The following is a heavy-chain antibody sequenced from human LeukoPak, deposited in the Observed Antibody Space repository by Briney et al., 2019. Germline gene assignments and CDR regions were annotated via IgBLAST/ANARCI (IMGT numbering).Heavy chain of an antibody. CDR1: GFTFSSYG. CDR3: AKDFGGD. Sequence: PGGSLRLSCAASGFTFSSYGMHWVRQAPGKGLEWVAVISYDGSNKYYADSVKGRFTISRDNSKNTLYLQMNSLGAEDTAVYYCAKDFGGDWGQGTLVTVSS. D-gene: IGHD3-3*01. V-gene: IGHV3-30*18. J-gene: IGHJ4*02. CDR2: ISYDGSNK.